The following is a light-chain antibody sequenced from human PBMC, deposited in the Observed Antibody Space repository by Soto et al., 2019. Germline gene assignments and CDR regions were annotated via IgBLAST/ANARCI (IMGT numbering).Light chain of an antibody. V-gene: IGKV1-39*01. J-gene: IGKJ1*01. CDR3: QQFNTSPWT. CDR2: AAS. CDR1: QSISSY. Sequence: DIQMTQSPSSLSASVGDRVTITCRASQSISSYLNWYQQKPGKAPKLLIYAASSLQSGVPSRFSGSGSGTDFTLTISSLQPEDFATYYCQQFNTSPWTVGQGNKVESK.